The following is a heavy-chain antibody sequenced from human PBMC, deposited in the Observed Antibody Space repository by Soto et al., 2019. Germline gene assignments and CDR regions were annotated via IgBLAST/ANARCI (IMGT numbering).Heavy chain of an antibody. J-gene: IGHJ6*02. CDR3: AKDLEQQPPYYYYYGMDV. Sequence: EVQLLESGGGLVQPGGSLRLSCAASGFTFSSYAMSWVRQAPGKGLEWVSAISGSGGSTYYADSVKGRFTISRDNSKNTLYLQMNSLRAEDTAVYYCAKDLEQQPPYYYYYGMDVWGQGTTVTVSS. CDR1: GFTFSSYA. CDR2: ISGSGGST. D-gene: IGHD6-13*01. V-gene: IGHV3-23*01.